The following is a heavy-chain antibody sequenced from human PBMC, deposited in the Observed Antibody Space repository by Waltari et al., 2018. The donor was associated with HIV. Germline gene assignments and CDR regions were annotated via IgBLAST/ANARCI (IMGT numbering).Heavy chain of an antibody. D-gene: IGHD3-10*01. J-gene: IGHJ5*02. CDR2: INPNSGGT. CDR3: ARSYYGSGNWFDP. CDR1: GYTFTGYD. Sequence: QVQLVQSGAEVKKPGASVKVSCKASGYTFTGYDMHWVRQDPGQGLEWMGWINPNSGGTNYAQKFQGRVTMTRDTSISTAYMELSRLRSDDTAVYYCARSYYGSGNWFDPWGQGTLVTVSS. V-gene: IGHV1-2*02.